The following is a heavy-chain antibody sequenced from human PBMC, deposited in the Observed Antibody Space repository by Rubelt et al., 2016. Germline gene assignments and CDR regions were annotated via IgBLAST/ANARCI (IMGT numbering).Heavy chain of an antibody. CDR1: GGSVSSTSHD. D-gene: IGHD6-19*01. CDR2: IDRSGNT. Sequence: QVQLQESGPGLVKPSETLSLTCTVSGGSVSSTSHDWPWIRQPPGKELEWIGEIDRSGNTNYNPSLKSRVTTSVDKSKNQFSRRLSAVTAADTAVYYCARGHSSSGWYYWGQGALVTVSS. J-gene: IGHJ4*02. CDR3: ARGHSSSGWYY. V-gene: IGHV4-39*07.